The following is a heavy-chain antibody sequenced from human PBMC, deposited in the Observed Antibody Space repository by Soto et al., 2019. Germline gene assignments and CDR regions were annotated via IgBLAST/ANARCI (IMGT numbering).Heavy chain of an antibody. CDR2: IDPSDSYT. CDR3: ARHKAFYYDNSGA. Sequence: GESLKISCNGSGYSFTSYWISWVRQMPGKGLEWMGRIDPSDSYTNYSPSFQGHVTMSADKSINTAYLQWSSLKASDSAMYYCARHKAFYYDNSGAWGQGSLVTVS. J-gene: IGHJ5*02. V-gene: IGHV5-10-1*01. D-gene: IGHD3-22*01. CDR1: GYSFTSYW.